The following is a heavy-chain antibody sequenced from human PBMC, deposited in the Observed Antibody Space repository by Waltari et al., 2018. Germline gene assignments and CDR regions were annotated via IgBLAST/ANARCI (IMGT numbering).Heavy chain of an antibody. CDR3: ARSMLRYYDSSGYLC. CDR1: GGSISSSSYY. Sequence: VKPSETLSLTCTVSGGSISSSSYYWGWIRQPPGKGLEWIGSIYYSGSTYYNPSLKSRVTISVDTSKNQFSLKLSSVTAADTAVYYCARSMLRYYDSSGYLCWGQGTLVTVSS. J-gene: IGHJ4*02. D-gene: IGHD3-22*01. CDR2: IYYSGST. V-gene: IGHV4-39*01.